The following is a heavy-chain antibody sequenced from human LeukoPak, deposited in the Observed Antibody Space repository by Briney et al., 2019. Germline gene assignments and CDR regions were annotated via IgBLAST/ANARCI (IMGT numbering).Heavy chain of an antibody. J-gene: IGHJ4*02. Sequence: SETLSLTCTVSGGSISSYYWSWIRQPPGKGLEWIGYIYYSGSTNYNPSLKSRVTISVDTSKNQFSLKLSSVTAADTAVYYCARSYSLRLGELSPLDYLGQGTLVTVSS. CDR2: IYYSGST. CDR1: GGSISSYY. D-gene: IGHD3-16*02. V-gene: IGHV4-59*01. CDR3: ARSYSLRLGELSPLDY.